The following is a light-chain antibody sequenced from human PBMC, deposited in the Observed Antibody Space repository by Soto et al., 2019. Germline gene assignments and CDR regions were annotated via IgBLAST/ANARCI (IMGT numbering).Light chain of an antibody. CDR3: CSYASSGTWV. Sequence: QSALTQPASVSGSPGQSITISCTGTSSDVGSYDFVSWYQQHPGKAPKFIIYEVSKRPSGVSNRFSGSKSGNTASLTISGLQAEDEADYYCCSYASSGTWVFGGGTKLTVL. J-gene: IGLJ3*02. V-gene: IGLV2-23*02. CDR1: SSDVGSYDF. CDR2: EVS.